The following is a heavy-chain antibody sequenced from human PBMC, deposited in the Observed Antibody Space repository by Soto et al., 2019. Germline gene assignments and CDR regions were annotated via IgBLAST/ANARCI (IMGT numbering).Heavy chain of an antibody. D-gene: IGHD3-16*01. CDR2: TYYRSKWYN. Sequence: SQTLSLTCAISGDSVSSNSAAWNWIRQSPSRGLEWLGRTYYRSKWYNDYAVSVKSRITINPDTSKNQFSLKLTSVTAEDTAVYYCASHLRPTNGGGGYFDYWGQGPLVTVSS. CDR3: ASHLRPTNGGGGYFDY. CDR1: GDSVSSNSAA. V-gene: IGHV6-1*01. J-gene: IGHJ4*02.